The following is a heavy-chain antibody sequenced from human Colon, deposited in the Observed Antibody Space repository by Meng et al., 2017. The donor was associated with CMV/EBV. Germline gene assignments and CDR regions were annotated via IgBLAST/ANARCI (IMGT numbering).Heavy chain of an antibody. D-gene: IGHD3-3*01. CDR2: INPSGGST. J-gene: IGHJ4*02. V-gene: IGHV1-46*01. CDR3: EGDYDFWSGYYDY. CDR1: GYTFPSYY. Sequence: ASVTVSCQASGYTFPSYYMHWVRQAPGQGLEWMGIINPSGGSTSYEQKFQGRVTMTRDTSTSTVYMGLSSLRSEDTAVYYCEGDYDFWSGYYDYWGQGTLVTVSS.